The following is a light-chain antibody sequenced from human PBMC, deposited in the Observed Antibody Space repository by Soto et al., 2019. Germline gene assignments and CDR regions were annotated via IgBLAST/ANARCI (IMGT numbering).Light chain of an antibody. CDR2: GAS. Sequence: EVVLTPSLATLSESTKERATLYCRASQSVSSNLAWYQQKPGQAPRLLIYGASTRATGIPARFSGSGSGTEFTLTISSLQSEDFAVYYCQQYNNWPPITFGQGTRLEIK. CDR1: QSVSSN. CDR3: QQYNNWPPIT. J-gene: IGKJ5*01. V-gene: IGKV3-15*01.